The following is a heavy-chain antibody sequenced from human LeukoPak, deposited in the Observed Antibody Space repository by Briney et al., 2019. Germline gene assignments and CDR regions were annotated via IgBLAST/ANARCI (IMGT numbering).Heavy chain of an antibody. D-gene: IGHD3-22*01. Sequence: SETLSLTCTVSGGSISSGGYYWSWIRQHPGKGLEWIGYIYYSGSTYYNPSLKSRVTMSVDTSENQFSQNLSSVTAADTAVYYCASPGHSSAYGDAFDIWGQGTMVTVSS. CDR1: GGSISSGGYY. CDR3: ASPGHSSAYGDAFDI. V-gene: IGHV4-31*03. J-gene: IGHJ3*02. CDR2: IYYSGST.